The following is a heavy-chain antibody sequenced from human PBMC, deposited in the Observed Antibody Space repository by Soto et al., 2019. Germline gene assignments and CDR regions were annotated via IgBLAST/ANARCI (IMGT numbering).Heavy chain of an antibody. J-gene: IGHJ6*02. CDR2: ISWNSGSI. CDR1: GFTFDDYA. V-gene: IGHV3-9*01. Sequence: EVQLVESGGGLVQPGRSLRLSCAASGFTFDDYAMHWVRQAPGKGLEWVSGISWNSGSIGYADSVKGRFTISRDNAKNSLYLQMNSLRAEDTALYYCAKDMRYYYSYGMDVWGQGTTVTVSS. CDR3: AKDMRYYYSYGMDV.